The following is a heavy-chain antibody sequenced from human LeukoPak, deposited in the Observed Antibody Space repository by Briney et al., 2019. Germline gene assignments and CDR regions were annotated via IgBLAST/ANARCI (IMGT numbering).Heavy chain of an antibody. CDR1: GGTFSSYA. D-gene: IGHD4-17*01. CDR2: IIPIFGTA. CDR3: ARDTVTLTPPYYYYYGVDV. Sequence: SVKVSCKASGGTFSSYAISWVRQAPGQGLEWMGGIIPIFGTANYAQKFQGRVTITADESTSTAYMELSSLRSEDTAVYYCARDTVTLTPPYYYYYGVDVWGQGTTVTVSS. J-gene: IGHJ6*02. V-gene: IGHV1-69*13.